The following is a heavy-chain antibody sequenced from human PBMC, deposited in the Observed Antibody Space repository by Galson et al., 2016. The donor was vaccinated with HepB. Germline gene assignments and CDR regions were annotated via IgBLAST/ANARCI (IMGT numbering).Heavy chain of an antibody. J-gene: IGHJ4*02. V-gene: IGHV3-23*01. Sequence: SLRLSCAVSGFTFSSYAMSWVRQAPGKGLEWVSSISGRGGSTFYADSVKGRFTISRDNSKNTQYLQMNSLRAEDTAVYYGAKARDGLRYFDWCYFDYWGQGTLVTVSS. D-gene: IGHD3-9*01. CDR2: ISGRGGST. CDR1: GFTFSSYA. CDR3: AKARDGLRYFDWCYFDY.